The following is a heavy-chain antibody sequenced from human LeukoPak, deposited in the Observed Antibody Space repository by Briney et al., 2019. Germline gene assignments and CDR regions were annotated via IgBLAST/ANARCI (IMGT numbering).Heavy chain of an antibody. Sequence: SEILSLTCVVYGGSFSGYYWSWIRQPPGKGLEWIGEINHSGSTNYNPSVKSRVTMSVDTSKNQFSLRLSSVTAADTAVYYCARFRGNDYWGGYYTNWFDPWGQGTPVTVSS. CDR3: ARFRGNDYWGGYYTNWFDP. D-gene: IGHD3-3*01. CDR1: GGSFSGYY. J-gene: IGHJ5*02. V-gene: IGHV4-34*01. CDR2: INHSGST.